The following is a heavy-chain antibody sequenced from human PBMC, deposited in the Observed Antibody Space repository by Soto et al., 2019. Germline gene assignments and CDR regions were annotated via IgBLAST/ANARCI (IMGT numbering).Heavy chain of an antibody. J-gene: IGHJ3*02. Sequence: PSETLSLTCTASGASISSSYWSWLRQSPGKGLEWIGHVHHSGNTNYNPSLKSRVTMSVDTSRNQFSVKLRSVTTADTAVYYCARGYYDSNGQSNTFDIWGQGTMVTVSS. D-gene: IGHD3-22*01. CDR3: ARGYYDSNGQSNTFDI. CDR2: VHHSGNT. CDR1: GASISSSY. V-gene: IGHV4-59*01.